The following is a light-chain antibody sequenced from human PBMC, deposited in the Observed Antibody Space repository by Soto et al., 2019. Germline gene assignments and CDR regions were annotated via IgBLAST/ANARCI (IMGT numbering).Light chain of an antibody. CDR2: WAS. J-gene: IGKJ2*01. Sequence: DIVMTQSPDSLPVSLGERATMNCKSSQSVLHSSDNKNYLAWFQQKAGQSPRLLIYWASTRELGVPDRFSGSGCGTDFTLTISSLQAEDVAVYYCQQYHSTPYTFGQGTKLEI. CDR1: QSVLHSSDNKNY. CDR3: QQYHSTPYT. V-gene: IGKV4-1*01.